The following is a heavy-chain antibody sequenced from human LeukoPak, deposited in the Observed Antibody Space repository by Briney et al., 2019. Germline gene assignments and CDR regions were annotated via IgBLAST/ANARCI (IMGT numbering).Heavy chain of an antibody. Sequence: GASVKVSCKASGYTFTSYGITWVRQAPGQGLEWMGWITTYNGDTNYAQNLQGRVTMTTDTSTSTAYMDLRSLRSDDTAVYYCARVTLKSTTTRFTLAGDYFDYWGQGTLVTVSS. CDR3: ARVTLKSTTTRFTLAGDYFDY. J-gene: IGHJ4*02. CDR2: ITTYNGDT. D-gene: IGHD1-26*01. CDR1: GYTFTSYG. V-gene: IGHV1-18*01.